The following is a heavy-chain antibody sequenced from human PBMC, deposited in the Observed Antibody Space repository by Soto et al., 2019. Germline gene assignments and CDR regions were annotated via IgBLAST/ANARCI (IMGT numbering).Heavy chain of an antibody. J-gene: IGHJ4*02. D-gene: IGHD6-19*01. CDR3: AFDNGGWSDY. CDR1: GYTFTRYV. V-gene: IGHV1-3*01. Sequence: QVQLVQSGAEVKKAGASVKVSCKASGYTFTRYVMHWLRQAPGQRLEWMGWIDAGNGNTVYLQKFQGRVTITRYKSENTAYMEMSSLSSEDTAVYYCAFDNGGWSDYWRQGTLVTVAS. CDR2: IDAGNGNT.